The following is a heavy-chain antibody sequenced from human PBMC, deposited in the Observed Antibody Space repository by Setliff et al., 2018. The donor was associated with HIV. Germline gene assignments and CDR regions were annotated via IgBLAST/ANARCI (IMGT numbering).Heavy chain of an antibody. CDR1: GGSISTSGPGYY. V-gene: IGHV4-39*07. Sequence: SETLSLTCTVSGGSISTSGPGYYWGWVRQPPGGGLEWIGSVYYSGTTYYNPSLKSRVTISVDTSKNQFSLRLTSLTAADTAIYYCARSTVGAGASFPWGRGILVTVSS. CDR2: VYYSGTT. J-gene: IGHJ5*02. D-gene: IGHD1-26*01. CDR3: ARSTVGAGASFP.